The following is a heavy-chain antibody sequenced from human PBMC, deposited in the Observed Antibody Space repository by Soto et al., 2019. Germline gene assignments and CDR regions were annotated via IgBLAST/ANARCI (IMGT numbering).Heavy chain of an antibody. CDR1: GFTFRSYW. Sequence: EVQLVESGGGLVQPGGSLRLSCAASGFTFRSYWMQWVRQAPGKGLVWVSWINSDGSSTSYADSVKGRLTISRDNAKNTLYLQMNSLRAEDTAVYYCASGGSSLNFDSWGQGTLVTVSS. CDR3: ASGGSSLNFDS. D-gene: IGHD6-6*01. CDR2: INSDGSST. J-gene: IGHJ4*02. V-gene: IGHV3-74*01.